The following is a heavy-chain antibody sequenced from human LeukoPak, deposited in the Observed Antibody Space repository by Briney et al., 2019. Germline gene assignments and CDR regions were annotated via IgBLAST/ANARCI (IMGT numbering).Heavy chain of an antibody. V-gene: IGHV4-4*07. J-gene: IGHJ4*02. Sequence: SETLSLTCTVSGASISSYYWSWIRQPAGKGLEWIGRFYTSGSTNYNPSLKSRVTMSVDTSKNQFSLKLRSVTAADTAVYYCARGSSGYPPVVWGQGTLVTVSS. CDR3: ARGSSGYPPVV. D-gene: IGHD5-12*01. CDR2: FYTSGST. CDR1: GASISSYY.